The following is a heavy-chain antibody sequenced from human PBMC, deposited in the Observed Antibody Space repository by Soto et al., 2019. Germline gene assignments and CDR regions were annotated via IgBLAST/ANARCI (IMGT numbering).Heavy chain of an antibody. CDR2: ISYDGSNK. Sequence: GSLRLSCAASGFTFSSYGMHWVRQAPGKGLEWVAVISYDGSNKYYADSVKGRFTISRDNSKNTLYLQMNSLRAEDTAVYYCAKSSEQLVPRYYYYYYMDVWGKGTTVTVSS. V-gene: IGHV3-30*18. D-gene: IGHD6-13*01. CDR1: GFTFSSYG. CDR3: AKSSEQLVPRYYYYYYMDV. J-gene: IGHJ6*03.